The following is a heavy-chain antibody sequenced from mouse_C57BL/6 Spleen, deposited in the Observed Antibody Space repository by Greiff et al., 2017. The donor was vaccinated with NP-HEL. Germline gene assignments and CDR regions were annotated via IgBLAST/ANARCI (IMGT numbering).Heavy chain of an antibody. V-gene: IGHV10-1*01. CDR2: IRSKSNNYAT. CDR3: VSSGIYYPDWFAY. Sequence: EVQRVESGGGLVQPKGSLKLSCAASGFSFNTYAMNWVRQAPGKGLEWVARIRSKSNNYATYYADSVKDRFTISRDDSESMLYLQMNNLKTEDTAMYYCVSSGIYYPDWFAYWGQGTLVTVSA. CDR1: GFSFNTYA. D-gene: IGHD2-1*01. J-gene: IGHJ3*01.